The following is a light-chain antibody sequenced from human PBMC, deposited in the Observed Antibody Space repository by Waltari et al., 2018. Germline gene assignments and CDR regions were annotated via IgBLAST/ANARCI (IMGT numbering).Light chain of an antibody. CDR2: KNN. Sequence: QSVLTQPPSASGTPGQKVTISCNGSSSNIGSNYVYWYQQFPGTAPKLLIFKNNQRPLGVPDLVSDAKSGTSASLAINGLRSEDEADYYCAAWDDSLIGLVLGGGTKVTVL. CDR1: SSNIGSNY. CDR3: AAWDDSLIGLV. J-gene: IGLJ3*02. V-gene: IGLV1-47*01.